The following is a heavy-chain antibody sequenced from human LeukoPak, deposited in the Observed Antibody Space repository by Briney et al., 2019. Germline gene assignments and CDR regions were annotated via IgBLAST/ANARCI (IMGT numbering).Heavy chain of an antibody. J-gene: IGHJ4*02. CDR1: GFTFSSYT. CDR2: ISGSGGST. D-gene: IGHD4-11*01. CDR3: AKDYSSNGDIAH. Sequence: GGSLRLSGAVSGFTFSSYTMRWDRQAPGKGLEWVSGISGSGGSTSYADSVKGRFTISRDNSKNTLYLQMNSLTAEDTAVYYCAKDYSSNGDIAHWGQGTLVTVSS. V-gene: IGHV3-23*01.